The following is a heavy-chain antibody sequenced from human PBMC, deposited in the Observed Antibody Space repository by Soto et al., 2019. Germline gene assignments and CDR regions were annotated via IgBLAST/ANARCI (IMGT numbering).Heavy chain of an antibody. J-gene: IGHJ5*02. V-gene: IGHV1-69*13. CDR1: GGTFSSYA. CDR2: IIPIFGTA. Sequence: SVKVCCKASGGTFSSYAITWVRQAPGQGLEWMGGIIPIFGTANYAQKFQGRVTITADESTSTAYMELSSLRSEDTAVYYCAREGRLTGGVTETWFDPWGQGALVTVSS. CDR3: AREGRLTGGVTETWFDP. D-gene: IGHD3-16*01.